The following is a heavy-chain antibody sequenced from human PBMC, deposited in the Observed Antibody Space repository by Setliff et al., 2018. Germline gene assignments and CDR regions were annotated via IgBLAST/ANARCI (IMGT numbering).Heavy chain of an antibody. CDR2: INPNGGST. J-gene: IGHJ6*03. CDR1: GYTFTSYG. CDR3: ARDASSVIRFLEWSHKDYYFMDV. D-gene: IGHD3-3*01. V-gene: IGHV1-2*02. Sequence: ASVKVSCKASGYTFTSYGISWVRQAPGQGLEWMGWINPNGGSTNYAQRFQGRLTVTRDTSISTAYMELSRLRHDDPAVYYCARDASSVIRFLEWSHKDYYFMDVWGNGTTVTVS.